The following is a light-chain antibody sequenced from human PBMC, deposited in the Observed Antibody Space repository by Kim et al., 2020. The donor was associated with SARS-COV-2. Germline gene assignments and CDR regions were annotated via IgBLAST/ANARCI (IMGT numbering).Light chain of an antibody. J-gene: IGKJ2*01. CDR2: GAS. CDR1: QSVSSN. V-gene: IGKV3-15*01. Sequence: EIVMTQSPATLSVSPGERATLSCRASQSVSSNLAWYQQKPGQAPRLLIYGASTRATGISGRFSGSGSGTEFTLTILSLQSEDFAVYYGQQYHDWHTFGQGTKRE. CDR3: QQYHDWHT.